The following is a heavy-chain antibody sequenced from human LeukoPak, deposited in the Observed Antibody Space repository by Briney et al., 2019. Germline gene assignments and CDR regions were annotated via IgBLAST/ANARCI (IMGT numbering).Heavy chain of an antibody. CDR2: IRYDGGSE. Sequence: PGGSLRLSCSSPGFTLSRSNMHWVRQTPGKGLEWVAFIRYDGGSEYYAESVRGRFTISRDNNKNTLFLQMKSLRPEDTGLYYCARMTPVAGNSDSWGQGTLVPVSS. J-gene: IGHJ4*02. V-gene: IGHV3-30*02. CDR1: GFTLSRSN. D-gene: IGHD6-19*01. CDR3: ARMTPVAGNSDS.